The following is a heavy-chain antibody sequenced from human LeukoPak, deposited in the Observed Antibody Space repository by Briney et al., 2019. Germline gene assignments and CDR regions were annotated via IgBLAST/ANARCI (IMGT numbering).Heavy chain of an antibody. CDR1: GFTFSSYA. CDR3: ARPSGVGAFDI. V-gene: IGHV3-23*01. CDR2: ISGSGGTT. Sequence: GGSLRLSCAASGFTFSSYAMSWVRQAPGKGLEWVSAISGSGGTTYYADSVKGRFTISRDNSENTLYLQMNSLRAEDTAVYYCARPSGVGAFDIWGQGTKVTVSS. J-gene: IGHJ3*02.